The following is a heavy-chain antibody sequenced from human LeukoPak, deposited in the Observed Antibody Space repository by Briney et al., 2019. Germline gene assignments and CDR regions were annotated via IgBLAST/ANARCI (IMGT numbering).Heavy chain of an antibody. CDR3: TSLRGGITMVRGVMN. J-gene: IGHJ4*02. Sequence: GGSLRLSCAASGFTFSGSAMHWVRQASGKGLEWVGRIRSKANSYATAYAASVKCRFTISRDDSKNTAYLQMNSLKTEDTAVYYCTSLRGGITMVRGVMNWGQGTLVTVSS. V-gene: IGHV3-73*01. CDR2: IRSKANSYAT. CDR1: GFTFSGSA. D-gene: IGHD3-10*01.